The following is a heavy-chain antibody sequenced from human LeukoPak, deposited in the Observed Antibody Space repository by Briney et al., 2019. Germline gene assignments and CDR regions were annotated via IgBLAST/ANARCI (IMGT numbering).Heavy chain of an antibody. J-gene: IGHJ5*01. Sequence: GGSLRLSCAASGFTLSTYGMNWVRQAPEKGLEWVSYISSSSTTIYYADSVKGRFTISRDNAKNSLYLQMNSLRAEDTAVYYCASFDWFDPWGQGTLVTVSS. CDR2: ISSSSTTI. V-gene: IGHV3-48*01. CDR3: ASFDWFDP. CDR1: GFTLSTYG.